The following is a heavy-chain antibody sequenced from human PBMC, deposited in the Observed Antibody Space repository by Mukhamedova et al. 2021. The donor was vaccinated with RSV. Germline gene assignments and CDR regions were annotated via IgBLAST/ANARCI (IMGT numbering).Heavy chain of an antibody. CDR2: ISSSGSTI. Sequence: NWVRQAPGKGLEWVSYISSSGSTIYYADSVMGRFTISRDNAKNSLYLQMNGLRAEDTAVYYCARDHLGYSYGRGFDDCGQGTLVT. J-gene: IGHJ4*02. CDR3: ARDHLGYSYGRGFDD. D-gene: IGHD5-18*01. V-gene: IGHV3-48*03.